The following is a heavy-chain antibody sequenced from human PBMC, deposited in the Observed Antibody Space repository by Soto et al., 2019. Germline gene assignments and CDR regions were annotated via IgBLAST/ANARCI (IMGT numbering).Heavy chain of an antibody. V-gene: IGHV4-30-4*01. D-gene: IGHD7-27*01. CDR2: IYKSATT. Sequence: SETLSLTCSVSGDSISNLDYFWAWIRQPPGQALEYIGYIYKSATTYYNPSFESRVAISVDTSKSQFSLNVTSMTAADTAVYFCARGRYCLTGRCFPNWFDSWGQGALVTVSS. CDR1: GDSISNLDYF. J-gene: IGHJ5*01. CDR3: ARGRYCLTGRCFPNWFDS.